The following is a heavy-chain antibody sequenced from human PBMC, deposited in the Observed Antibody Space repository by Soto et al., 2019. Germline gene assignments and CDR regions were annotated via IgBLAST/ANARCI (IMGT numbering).Heavy chain of an antibody. CDR1: GGSFSGYY. CDR2: INHSGST. J-gene: IGHJ6*02. V-gene: IGHV4-34*01. CDR3: ARVTNRRYYYGMDV. Sequence: PSETLSLTCAVYGGSFSGYYRSWIRQPPGKGLEWIGEINHSGSTNYNPSLKSRVTISVDTSKNQFSLKLSSVTAADTAVYYCARVTNRRYYYGMDVWGQGTTVTVSS.